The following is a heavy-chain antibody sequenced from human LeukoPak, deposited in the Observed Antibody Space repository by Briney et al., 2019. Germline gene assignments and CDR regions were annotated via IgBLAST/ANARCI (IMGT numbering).Heavy chain of an antibody. Sequence: PGGSLRLSCAASGFTFSSYAMSWVRQAPGKGLEWVSAIGGSGGSTYYADSVKGRFTISRDNSKNTLYLQMNSLRAEDTAVYYCAKDLGNIVVVVAATSYWGQGTLVTVSS. CDR1: GFTFSSYA. CDR2: IGGSGGST. D-gene: IGHD2-15*01. V-gene: IGHV3-23*01. CDR3: AKDLGNIVVVVAATSY. J-gene: IGHJ4*02.